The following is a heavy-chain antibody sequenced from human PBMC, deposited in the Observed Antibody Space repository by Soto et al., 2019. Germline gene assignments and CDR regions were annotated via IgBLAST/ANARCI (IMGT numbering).Heavy chain of an antibody. CDR3: ARRTSYSDSYFDH. CDR1: GFTFSSYA. V-gene: IGHV3-30-3*01. D-gene: IGHD4-17*01. Sequence: GGSLRLSCAASGFTFSSYAMHWVRQAPGKGLEWVAAMSYDGSNKYYADSVEGRFTISRDNSKNTVYLQMNSLRLEDTAVYYCARRTSYSDSYFDHWGQGTLVTVSS. CDR2: MSYDGSNK. J-gene: IGHJ4*02.